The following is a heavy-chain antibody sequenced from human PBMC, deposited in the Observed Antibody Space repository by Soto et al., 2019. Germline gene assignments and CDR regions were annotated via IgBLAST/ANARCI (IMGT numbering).Heavy chain of an antibody. V-gene: IGHV3-23*01. Sequence: EVQLLESGGGLVQPGGSLRLSCAASGFTFSSYAMSWVRQAPGKGLEWVSAISGSGGSTYYADSVKGRYTISRDNSKNPLSLQMNGLTAEDTVVYYCAKDAVAGSPTNYWGKGTLVTVSS. D-gene: IGHD6-19*01. J-gene: IGHJ4*02. CDR2: ISGSGGST. CDR3: AKDAVAGSPTNY. CDR1: GFTFSSYA.